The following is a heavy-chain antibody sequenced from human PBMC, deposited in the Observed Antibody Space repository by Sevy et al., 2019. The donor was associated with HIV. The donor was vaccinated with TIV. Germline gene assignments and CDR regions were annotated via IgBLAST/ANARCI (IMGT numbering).Heavy chain of an antibody. CDR3: AKDGCTNGVCYLNYYGMDV. J-gene: IGHJ6*02. CDR2: ISYDGSNK. D-gene: IGHD2-8*01. Sequence: GGSLRLSCAASGFTFSSYGMHWVRQAPGKGLEWVAVISYDGSNKYYADSVKGRFTISRDNSKNTLYLQMNSLGAEDTAVYYCAKDGCTNGVCYLNYYGMDVWGQGTTVTVSS. V-gene: IGHV3-30*18. CDR1: GFTFSSYG.